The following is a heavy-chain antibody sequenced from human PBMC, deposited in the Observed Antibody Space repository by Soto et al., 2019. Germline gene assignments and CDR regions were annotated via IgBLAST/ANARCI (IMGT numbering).Heavy chain of an antibody. CDR3: ARRPYRSGWYGVDY. V-gene: IGHV3-30-3*01. Sequence: QVQLVESGGGVVQPGRSLRLSCAASGFTFSSYAMHWVRQAPGKGLEWVAVISYDGGNKYYADSVNGRFTISRDNSKNTLYLEMNGLVAEDTVVYYCARRPYRSGWYGVDYLGQGTLVTVSS. CDR1: GFTFSSYA. J-gene: IGHJ4*02. CDR2: ISYDGGNK. D-gene: IGHD6-19*01.